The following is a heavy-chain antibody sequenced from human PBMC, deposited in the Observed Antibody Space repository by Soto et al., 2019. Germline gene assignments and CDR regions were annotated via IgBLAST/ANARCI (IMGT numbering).Heavy chain of an antibody. J-gene: IGHJ4*02. V-gene: IGHV1-69*13. CDR1: GGTFSSYA. Sequence: SVKVSCKASGGTFSSYAISWVRQAPGQGLEWMGGIIPIFGTANYAQKSQGRVTITADESTSTAYMELSSLRSEDTAVYYCARSTTNYDSSGYYLDYWGQGTLVTVSS. CDR2: IIPIFGTA. CDR3: ARSTTNYDSSGYYLDY. D-gene: IGHD3-22*01.